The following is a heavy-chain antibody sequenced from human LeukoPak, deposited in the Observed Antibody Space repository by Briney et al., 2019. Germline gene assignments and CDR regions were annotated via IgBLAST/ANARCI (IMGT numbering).Heavy chain of an antibody. CDR1: GFTFSTYG. Sequence: GSLRLSCAASGFTFSTYGMHWVRQAPGKGLEWVAVISYDGSNKYYADSVKGRFTISRDNSKNTLYLQMNSLRAEDTAVYYCARALWGGVYCSGGSCAIAYWGQGTLVTVSS. CDR2: ISYDGSNK. J-gene: IGHJ4*02. CDR3: ARALWGGVYCSGGSCAIAY. V-gene: IGHV3-30*03. D-gene: IGHD2-15*01.